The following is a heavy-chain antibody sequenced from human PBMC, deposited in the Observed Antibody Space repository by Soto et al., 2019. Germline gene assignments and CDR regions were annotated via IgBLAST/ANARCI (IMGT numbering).Heavy chain of an antibody. D-gene: IGHD3-22*01. CDR1: GGSISSGDYY. Sequence: LSLTCTVSGGSISSGDYYWSWIRQPPGKGLEWIGYIYYSGSTYYNPSLKSRVTISVDKSKNQFSLKLSSVTAADTAVYYCARGLYDSSGSYGMDVWGQGTTVTVSS. J-gene: IGHJ6*02. V-gene: IGHV4-30-4*01. CDR2: IYYSGST. CDR3: ARGLYDSSGSYGMDV.